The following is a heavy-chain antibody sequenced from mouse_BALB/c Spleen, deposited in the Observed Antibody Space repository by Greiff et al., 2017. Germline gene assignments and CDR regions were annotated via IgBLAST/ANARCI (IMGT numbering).Heavy chain of an antibody. D-gene: IGHD1-1*01. CDR3: ARGRGDYGSSYAWFAY. V-gene: IGHV5-9-3*01. CDR2: ISSGGSYT. Sequence: VQLKESGGGLVKPGGSLKLSCAASGFSFSSYAMSWVRQTPEKRLVWVATISSGGSYTYYQDSVKGRFTISRDNAKNTLYLQMSSLRSEDTAMYYCARGRGDYGSSYAWFAYWGQGTLVTVSA. CDR1: GFSFSSYA. J-gene: IGHJ3*01.